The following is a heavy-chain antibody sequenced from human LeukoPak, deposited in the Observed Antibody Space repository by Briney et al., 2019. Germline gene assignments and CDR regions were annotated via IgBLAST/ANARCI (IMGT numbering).Heavy chain of an antibody. Sequence: PGASLRLSCAASGFTFDDYGMSWVRQVPGKGLEWVSGINSNGVSTAYADSVKGRFTISRDNARKSLFLQMNSLRAEDTALYYCARDLIVAATAGCFDLWGQGTVVTVSS. V-gene: IGHV3-20*04. J-gene: IGHJ4*02. CDR2: INSNGVST. CDR3: ARDLIVAATAGCFDL. D-gene: IGHD1-26*01. CDR1: GFTFDDYG.